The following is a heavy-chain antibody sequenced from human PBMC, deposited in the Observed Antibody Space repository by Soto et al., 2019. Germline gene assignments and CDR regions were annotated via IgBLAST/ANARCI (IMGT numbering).Heavy chain of an antibody. Sequence: ASVKVSCTASGDTFTIYGISWVRQAPGQGLEWMGWISAYNGNTNYAQKLQGRVTMTTDTSTSTAYMELRSLRSDDTAVYYCARSYSSSWYPYYYYYYYMDVWGKGTTVTVSS. J-gene: IGHJ6*03. CDR1: GDTFTIYG. CDR3: ARSYSSSWYPYYYYYYYMDV. D-gene: IGHD6-13*01. CDR2: ISAYNGNT. V-gene: IGHV1-18*01.